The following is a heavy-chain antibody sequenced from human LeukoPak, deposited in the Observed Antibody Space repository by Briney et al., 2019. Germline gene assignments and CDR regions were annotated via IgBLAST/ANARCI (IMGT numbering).Heavy chain of an antibody. CDR3: ARVGQTELELCWSPFDY. V-gene: IGHV1-69*13. Sequence: SVKVSCKASGGTFSSYAISWVRQAPGQGLEWMGGIIPILGTANYAQKFQGRVTITADESTSTAYMELSSLRSEDTAVYYCARVGQTELELCWSPFDYWGQGTLVTVSS. D-gene: IGHD1-7*01. CDR2: IIPILGTA. CDR1: GGTFSSYA. J-gene: IGHJ4*02.